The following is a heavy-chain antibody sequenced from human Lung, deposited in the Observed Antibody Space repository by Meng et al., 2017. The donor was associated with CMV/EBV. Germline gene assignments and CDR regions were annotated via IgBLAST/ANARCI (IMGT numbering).Heavy chain of an antibody. CDR2: IKEDGSET. J-gene: IGHJ4*02. V-gene: IGHV3-7*01. CDR3: ARIPVDTTFFVQEFYFDY. D-gene: IGHD3-3*01. CDR1: EFTFSNYW. Sequence: GGSLRLSCAASEFTFSNYWMSWVRQSPGKGLEWVANIKEDGSETYYVDSVKGRFTISRDNGKNSLYLQMNSLRVDDTAMYYCARIPVDTTFFVQEFYFDYWGQGTLDTVSS.